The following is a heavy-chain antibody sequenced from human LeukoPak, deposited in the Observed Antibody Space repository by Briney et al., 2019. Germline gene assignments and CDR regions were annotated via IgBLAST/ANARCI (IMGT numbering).Heavy chain of an antibody. CDR2: IYPGDSDT. Sequence: GESLKISCKGSGISFTTYWIGWVRQMPGKGLEWMGIIYPGDSDTRYRPSFQGQVTISADKSTGTAYLQWSSLKASDTAMYYCARYQYNAMDVWGQGTTVTVSS. CDR1: GISFTTYW. J-gene: IGHJ6*02. CDR3: ARYQYNAMDV. D-gene: IGHD2-2*01. V-gene: IGHV5-51*01.